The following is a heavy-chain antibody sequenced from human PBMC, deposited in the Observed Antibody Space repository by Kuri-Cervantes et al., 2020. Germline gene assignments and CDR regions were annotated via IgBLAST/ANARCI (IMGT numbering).Heavy chain of an antibody. CDR1: GFTFSSYS. V-gene: IGHV3-21*03. Sequence: GESLKISCAASGFTFSSYSMNWVRQAPGKGLEWVSSISSSSSYIYYADSVKGRFTISRDNAKNSLYLQMNSLRAEDTAVYYCAREGWATVTNSPKDAFDIWGQGTMVTVSS. D-gene: IGHD4-17*01. CDR2: ISSSSSYI. J-gene: IGHJ3*02. CDR3: AREGWATVTNSPKDAFDI.